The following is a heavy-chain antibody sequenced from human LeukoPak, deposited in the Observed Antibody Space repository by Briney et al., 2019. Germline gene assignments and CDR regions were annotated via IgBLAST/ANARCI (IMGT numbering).Heavy chain of an antibody. CDR3: TSLGATGFYAFDY. CDR1: GFSFNNVW. V-gene: IGHV3-15*01. D-gene: IGHD2/OR15-2a*01. Sequence: GGSLRLSCAASGFSFNNVWMSWVRQAPGKGLEWVGHIKSKPDGGTTECAAPVKGRFTISRDDSKNTLYLQMNSMRTEDTAVYYCTSLGATGFYAFDYWGQGTLVTVSS. CDR2: IKSKPDGGTT. J-gene: IGHJ4*02.